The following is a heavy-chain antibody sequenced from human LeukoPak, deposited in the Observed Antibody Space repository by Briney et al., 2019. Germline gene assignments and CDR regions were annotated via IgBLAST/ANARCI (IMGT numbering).Heavy chain of an antibody. CDR1: GFTFSSYS. J-gene: IGHJ4*02. CDR3: ARVGGSYVGYYFDY. Sequence: GGSLRLSCAASGFTFSSYSMNWVRQAPGKGLEWVSSISSSSSYIYYADSVKGRFTISRDNAKNSLYLQMNSLRAEDTAVYYCARVGGSYVGYYFDYWGQGTLVTVSS. D-gene: IGHD1-26*01. V-gene: IGHV3-21*01. CDR2: ISSSSSYI.